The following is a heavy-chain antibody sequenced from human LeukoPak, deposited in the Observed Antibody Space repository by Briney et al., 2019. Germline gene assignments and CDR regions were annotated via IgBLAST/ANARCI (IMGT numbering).Heavy chain of an antibody. V-gene: IGHV1-8*01. CDR1: GYTFTSYD. CDR2: MNPNSGNT. Sequence: ASVKVSCKASGYTFTSYDINWVRQATGQGLEWMGWMNPNSGNTGYAQKFQGRVTMTRNTSISTAYMELSSLRSEDTAVYYCATDLLDIVVVPAWGQGTLVTVSS. J-gene: IGHJ4*02. D-gene: IGHD2-2*03. CDR3: ATDLLDIVVVPA.